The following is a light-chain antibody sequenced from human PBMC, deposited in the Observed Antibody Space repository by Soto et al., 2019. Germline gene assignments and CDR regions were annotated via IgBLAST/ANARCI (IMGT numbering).Light chain of an antibody. CDR3: LQDYNYPWT. CDR1: QGIRND. V-gene: IGKV1-6*01. CDR2: SAS. J-gene: IGKJ1*01. Sequence: AIQMTQSPSSLSASVGDRVTISCRASQGIRNDLCWYQQTPGRAPKLLIYSASILQSGVPSRFSGSGSGTDFTLTINNLQPEDLATYYCLQDYNYPWTFGQGTKVEIK.